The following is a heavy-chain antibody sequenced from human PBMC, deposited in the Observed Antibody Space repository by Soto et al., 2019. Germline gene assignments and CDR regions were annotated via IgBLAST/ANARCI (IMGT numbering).Heavy chain of an antibody. CDR1: GFTFSNYS. CDR2: INDSGGTT. J-gene: IGHJ4*02. V-gene: IGHV3-21*01. D-gene: IGHD3-22*01. Sequence: PGGSLRLSCAASGFTFSNYSMTWVRQAPGKGLRWVTTINDSGGTTYYADSVRGRFTISRDNAKNSLYLQMNSLRAEDTAVYYCARVGALNYYDSSGLDYWGQGTLVTVSS. CDR3: ARVGALNYYDSSGLDY.